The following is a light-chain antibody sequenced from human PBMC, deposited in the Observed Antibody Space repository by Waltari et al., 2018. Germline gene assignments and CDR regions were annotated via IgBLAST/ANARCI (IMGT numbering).Light chain of an antibody. CDR1: QSLVSSDGNTF. CDR3: MHGTHSPPSLN. Sequence: DVVLTQYPLSLPVTLGQPASMSCRSSQSLVSSDGNTFLHWFQQRPGQSPRRLIYKVSNRDYGVPDRFSGGGSGTDFTLKISRVEAEDVGIYYCMHGTHSPPSLNFGGGTKVEIK. V-gene: IGKV2-30*01. J-gene: IGKJ4*01. CDR2: KVS.